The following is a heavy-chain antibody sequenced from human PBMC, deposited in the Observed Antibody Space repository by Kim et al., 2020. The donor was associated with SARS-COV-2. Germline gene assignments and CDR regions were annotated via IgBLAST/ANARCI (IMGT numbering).Heavy chain of an antibody. CDR3: ARIAAAGRDDAVDI. D-gene: IGHD6-13*01. J-gene: IGHJ3*02. CDR1: GFTFSSYS. CDR2: ISSSSSYI. V-gene: IGHV3-21*01. Sequence: GGSLRLSCAASGFTFSSYSMNWVRQAPGKGLEWVSSISSSSSYIYYADSVKGRFTISRDNAKNSLYLQMNSLRAEDTAVYYCARIAAAGRDDAVDIWGQGTMVTVSS.